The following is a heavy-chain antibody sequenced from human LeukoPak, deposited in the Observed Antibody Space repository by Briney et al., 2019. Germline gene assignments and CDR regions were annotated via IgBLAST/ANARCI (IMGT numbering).Heavy chain of an antibody. D-gene: IGHD3-10*01. CDR1: GGSISSSSYY. V-gene: IGHV4-39*01. Sequence: SETLSLTCTVSGGSISSSSYYWGWIRQPPGKGLEWIGGIYYSGSTYYNPSLKSRVTISVDTSNNQFSLKLSSVTAADTAVYYCARHRYYYRSGSYYGAPYYMDVWGKGTTVTISS. CDR3: ARHRYYYRSGSYYGAPYYMDV. CDR2: IYYSGST. J-gene: IGHJ6*03.